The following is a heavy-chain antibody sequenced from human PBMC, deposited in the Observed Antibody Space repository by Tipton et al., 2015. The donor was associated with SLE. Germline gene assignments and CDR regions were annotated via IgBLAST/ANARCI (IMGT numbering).Heavy chain of an antibody. CDR1: GGSISSYY. CDR2: LYTSGRT. CDR3: ARAGYSSYYVDC. J-gene: IGHJ4*02. Sequence: TLSLTCTVSGGSISSYYWSWIRQPAGKGLEWIGRLYTSGRTNYRSSLQSRVTMSVDTSKNQFSLKLSSVTAADTAVYYCARAGYSSYYVDCWGQGTLVTVSS. V-gene: IGHV4-4*07. D-gene: IGHD6-13*01.